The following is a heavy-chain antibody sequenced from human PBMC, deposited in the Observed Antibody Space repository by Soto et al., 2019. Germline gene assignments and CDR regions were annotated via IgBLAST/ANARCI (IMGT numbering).Heavy chain of an antibody. V-gene: IGHV4-39*01. Sequence: PSETLSLTCTVSGGSLSSSSCYWGWLRQPPGKGLEWIGSIYYSGSTYYNPSLKSRVTLSVDTSKNQFSLKLSSVTAADTAVYYCARAYYGSGSYYSLLYGMDVLGQGTTVTVSS. CDR3: ARAYYGSGSYYSLLYGMDV. CDR2: IYYSGST. J-gene: IGHJ6*02. CDR1: GGSLSSSSCY. D-gene: IGHD3-10*01.